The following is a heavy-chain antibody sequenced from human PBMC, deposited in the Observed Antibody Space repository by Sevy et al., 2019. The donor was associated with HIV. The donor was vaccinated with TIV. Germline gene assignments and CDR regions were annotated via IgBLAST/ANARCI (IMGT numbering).Heavy chain of an antibody. CDR2: IYYSGNS. Sequence: SETLSLTCTVSGGSISSGDYYWSWIRQPPGKGLEWIGKIYYSGNSFYNPSLRSRVTISVDTSKNQFSLKLTSVTAAVTAIYYCASSGGNSFRDYWGQGTLVTVSS. V-gene: IGHV4-30-4*01. CDR3: ASSGGNSFRDY. J-gene: IGHJ4*02. D-gene: IGHD2-21*02. CDR1: GGSISSGDYY.